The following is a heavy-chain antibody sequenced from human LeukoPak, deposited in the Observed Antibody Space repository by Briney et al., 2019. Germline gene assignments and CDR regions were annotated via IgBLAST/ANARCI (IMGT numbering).Heavy chain of an antibody. Sequence: SETLSLTCTVSGGSISSYYWSWIRQPAGKGLEWIGRIYTSGSTNYNPSLKSRVTMSVDTSKNQFSLKLSSVTAADTAVYYCARSITIFGVGDYFDYWGQGTLVTVSS. CDR3: ARSITIFGVGDYFDY. V-gene: IGHV4-4*07. CDR1: GGSISSYY. CDR2: IYTSGST. D-gene: IGHD3-3*01. J-gene: IGHJ4*02.